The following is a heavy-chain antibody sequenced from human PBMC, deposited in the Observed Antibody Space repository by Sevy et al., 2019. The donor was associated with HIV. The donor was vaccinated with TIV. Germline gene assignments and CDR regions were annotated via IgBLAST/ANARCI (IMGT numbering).Heavy chain of an antibody. J-gene: IGHJ6*02. D-gene: IGHD2-15*01. CDR3: ARVDGEDHGMDV. V-gene: IGHV3-21*01. CDR2: ISSSSSYI. Sequence: GGSLRLSCAASGFTFSSYSMNWVRQAPGKGLEWVSSISSSSSYIYYADSVKGRFTISRDNAKNSLYLQMNSLRAEDTAVYYCARVDGEDHGMDVGGQGTTVTVSS. CDR1: GFTFSSYS.